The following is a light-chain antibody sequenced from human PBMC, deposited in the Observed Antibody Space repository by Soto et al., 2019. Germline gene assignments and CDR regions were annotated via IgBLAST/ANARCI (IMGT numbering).Light chain of an antibody. CDR3: QKYNGALRS. J-gene: IGKJ4*01. V-gene: IGKV1-27*01. CDR2: AAS. Sequence: DIQMTQSPSSLSASVGDRVTITCRTSQGISNYLAWYQQKPGKVPKLLIYAASTLQSGVPSRFSGSGSETDFPLTISSLQPEDVGAYYCQKYNGALRSFGGGTKVEIK. CDR1: QGISNY.